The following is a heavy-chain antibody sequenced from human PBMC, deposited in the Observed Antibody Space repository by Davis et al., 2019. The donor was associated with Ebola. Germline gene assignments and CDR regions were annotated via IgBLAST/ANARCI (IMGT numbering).Heavy chain of an antibody. Sequence: MPSETLSLTCAVYGGSFSGYYWSWIRQPPGKGLGWIGEINHSGSTNYNPSLKSRVTISVDTSKNQFSLKLSSVTAADTAVYYCARGDWLRDAFDIWGQGTMVTVSS. CDR2: INHSGST. J-gene: IGHJ3*02. V-gene: IGHV4-34*01. CDR1: GGSFSGYY. D-gene: IGHD3-9*01. CDR3: ARGDWLRDAFDI.